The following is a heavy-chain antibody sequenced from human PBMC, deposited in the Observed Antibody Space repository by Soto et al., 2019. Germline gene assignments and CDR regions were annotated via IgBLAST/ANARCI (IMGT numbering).Heavy chain of an antibody. J-gene: IGHJ4*02. CDR3: TSPQRGSSDWYYY. CDR2: ARHKTGNYMT. Sequence: EVQLVESGGGLVQPGGSLRLSCAASGFTFSDHFMDWVRQAPGKGLEWVGRARHKTGNYMTEYAASVQGRFTISRDESKNSLFLQMSSLQTEDTAVYYCTSPQRGSSDWYYYWGQGTVVTVSS. CDR1: GFTFSDHF. D-gene: IGHD6-19*01. V-gene: IGHV3-72*01.